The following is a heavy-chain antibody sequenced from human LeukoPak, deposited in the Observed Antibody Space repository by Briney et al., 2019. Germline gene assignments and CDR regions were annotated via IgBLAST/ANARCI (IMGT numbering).Heavy chain of an antibody. V-gene: IGHV4-31*03. J-gene: IGHJ4*02. CDR1: GGSISSGGYY. CDR3: ASYYYDSSGYSRVQYYFDY. Sequence: SQTLSLTCTVSGGSISSGGYYWSWIRQHPGKDLEWTGYIYYSGSTYYNPSLKSRVTISVDTSKNQFSLKLSSVTAADTAVYYCASYYYDSSGYSRVQYYFDYWGQGTLVTVSS. CDR2: IYYSGST. D-gene: IGHD3-22*01.